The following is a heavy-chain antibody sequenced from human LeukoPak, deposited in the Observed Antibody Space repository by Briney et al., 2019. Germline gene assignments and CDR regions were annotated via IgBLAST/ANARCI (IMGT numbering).Heavy chain of an antibody. V-gene: IGHV3-49*03. CDR3: TREIVVVVAATPPGRVSYYFDY. Sequence: GGSLRLSCTASGFTFGDYAMSWFRQAPGKGLEWVGFIRSKAYGGTTEYAASVKGRFTISRDDSKSIAYLQMNSLKTEDTAVYYCTREIVVVVAATPPGRVSYYFDYWGQGTLVTVSS. D-gene: IGHD2-15*01. J-gene: IGHJ4*02. CDR2: IRSKAYGGTT. CDR1: GFTFGDYA.